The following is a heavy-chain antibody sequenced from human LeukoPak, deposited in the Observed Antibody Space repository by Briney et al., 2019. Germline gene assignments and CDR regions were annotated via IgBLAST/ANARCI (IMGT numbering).Heavy chain of an antibody. Sequence: PGGSLRLSCAASGFTFSDYYMSWIRQAPGKGLEWVAVISYDGSNKYYADSVKGRFTISRDNSKNTLYLQMNSLRAEDTAVYYCARGYSSGYKTFDYWGQGTLVTVSS. CDR3: ARGYSSGYKTFDY. V-gene: IGHV3-30-3*01. J-gene: IGHJ4*02. CDR2: ISYDGSNK. D-gene: IGHD6-19*01. CDR1: GFTFSDYY.